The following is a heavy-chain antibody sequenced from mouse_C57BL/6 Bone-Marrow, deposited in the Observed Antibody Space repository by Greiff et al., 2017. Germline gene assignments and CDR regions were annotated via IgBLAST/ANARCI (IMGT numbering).Heavy chain of an antibody. CDR1: GYTFTSYW. CDR3: ASSPIYDGYPYYFDY. V-gene: IGHV1-64*01. Sequence: VQLQQPGAELVKPGASVKLSCKASGYTFTSYWMHWVKQRPGPGLEWIGMIHPNSGSTNYNEKFKSKATLTVDKSSSTAYMQLSSLTSEDSAVYYCASSPIYDGYPYYFDYWGQGTTLTVSS. CDR2: IHPNSGST. D-gene: IGHD2-3*01. J-gene: IGHJ2*01.